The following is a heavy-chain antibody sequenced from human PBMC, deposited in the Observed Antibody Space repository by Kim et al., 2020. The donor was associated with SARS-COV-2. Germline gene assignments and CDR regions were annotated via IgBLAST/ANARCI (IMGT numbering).Heavy chain of an antibody. CDR2: ISGSGGRT. D-gene: IGHD3-10*01. J-gene: IGHJ3*02. CDR3: AKVTGVVRGVIIDAFDI. V-gene: IGHV3-23*01. Sequence: GGSLRLSCAASGFTFSSYAMSWVRQAPGKGLEWVSAISGSGGRTYYADSVKGRFTFSRDNSKNTLSLQMNSLTADDTAVYYCAKVTGVVRGVIIDAFDIWGQGTMVTVSS. CDR1: GFTFSSYA.